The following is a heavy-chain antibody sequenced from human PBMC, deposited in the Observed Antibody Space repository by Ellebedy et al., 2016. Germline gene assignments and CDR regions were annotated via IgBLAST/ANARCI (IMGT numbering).Heavy chain of an antibody. Sequence: GGSLRLXXAASGFTFSSYSMDWVRQAPGKGLEWVSSISSSSSYIYYADSVKGRFTISRDNAKNSLYLQMNSLRDEDTAVYYCASGGGGYGDYWGQGTLVTVSS. V-gene: IGHV3-21*01. J-gene: IGHJ4*02. D-gene: IGHD5-12*01. CDR3: ASGGGGYGDY. CDR1: GFTFSSYS. CDR2: ISSSSSYI.